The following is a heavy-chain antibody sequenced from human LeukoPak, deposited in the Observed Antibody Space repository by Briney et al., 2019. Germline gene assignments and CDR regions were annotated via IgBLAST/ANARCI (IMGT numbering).Heavy chain of an antibody. CDR1: GGTFSSYA. D-gene: IGHD6-19*01. Sequence: GASVTVSCTASGGTFSSYAISWVRQAPGQGLEWMGGIIPIFGTANYAQKFQGRVTITADESTSTAYMELSSLRSEDTAVYYCARGIAVAGQYYYGMDVWGQGTTVTVSS. J-gene: IGHJ6*02. CDR2: IIPIFGTA. CDR3: ARGIAVAGQYYYGMDV. V-gene: IGHV1-69*13.